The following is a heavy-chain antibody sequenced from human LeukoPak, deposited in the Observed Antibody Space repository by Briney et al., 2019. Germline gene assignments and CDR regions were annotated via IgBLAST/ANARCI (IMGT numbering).Heavy chain of an antibody. J-gene: IGHJ4*02. V-gene: IGHV1-2*02. Sequence: ASVKVSCKASGYTFTGNYLFWVRQAPGQGLEWMGWINPHSGGTNYAQKFQGGVTMTRDTSITTAYMELSSLRSDDTAVYYCAKDVGEYCSSTDCYASHYWGQGTLVTVSS. CDR2: INPHSGGT. D-gene: IGHD2-2*01. CDR1: GYTFTGNY. CDR3: AKDVGEYCSSTDCYASHY.